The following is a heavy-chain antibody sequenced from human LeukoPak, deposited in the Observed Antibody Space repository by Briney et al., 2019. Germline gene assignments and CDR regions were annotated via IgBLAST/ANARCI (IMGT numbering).Heavy chain of an antibody. D-gene: IGHD2-15*01. V-gene: IGHV4-4*07. CDR3: ARGYCSGGSCYDFDS. CDR1: GGSISSFW. J-gene: IGHJ4*02. Sequence: SETLSLTCTVSGGSISSFWWSWIRQPAGKGLEWIGRIYTSGSTNYNPSLKSRVTMSVDTSKNQFSLKLSSVTAADTAVYYCARGYCSGGSCYDFDSWGQGTLVTVSS. CDR2: IYTSGST.